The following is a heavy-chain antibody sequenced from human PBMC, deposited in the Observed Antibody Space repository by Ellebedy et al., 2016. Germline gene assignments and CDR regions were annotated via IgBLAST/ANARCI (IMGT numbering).Heavy chain of an antibody. Sequence: GESLKISCAASGFSFSSYAMSWVRQAPGKGLEWVSVISGSGSTTYYADSVKGRFTISRDNSQNTLYLQVSSLRAEDTAVYYCAKRKWNCGGDCDSATPSPADGWGQGTLVIVSS. V-gene: IGHV3-23*01. CDR2: ISGSGSTT. J-gene: IGHJ4*02. CDR3: AKRKWNCGGDCDSATPSPADG. CDR1: GFSFSSYA. D-gene: IGHD2-21*02.